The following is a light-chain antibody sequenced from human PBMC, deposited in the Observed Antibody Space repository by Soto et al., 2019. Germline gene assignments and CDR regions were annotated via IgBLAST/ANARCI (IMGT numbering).Light chain of an antibody. J-gene: IGKJ2*01. Sequence: DIQMTQSPSSLSASVGDRVNITCRASQRISTYLNWYQQRPGKAPKILIYGASSLQSGVPSRFSGGGSGTDFTLIISSLQPEDFATYSCQQSYSTPYTFGQGTKVEIK. CDR2: GAS. CDR3: QQSYSTPYT. CDR1: QRISTY. V-gene: IGKV1-39*01.